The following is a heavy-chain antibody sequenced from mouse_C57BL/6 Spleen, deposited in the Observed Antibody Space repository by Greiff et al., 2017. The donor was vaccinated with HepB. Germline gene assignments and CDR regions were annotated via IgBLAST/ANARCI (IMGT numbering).Heavy chain of an antibody. CDR3: ARCGYYYGSSHQAWFAY. CDR1: GYTFTSYW. V-gene: IGHV1-69*01. J-gene: IGHJ3*01. CDR2: IDPSDSYT. Sequence: QVQLQQPGAELVMPGASVKLSCKASGYTFTSYWMHWVKQRPGQGLEWIGEIDPSDSYTNYNQKFKGKSTLTVDKSSSTAYMQLSSLTSEDSAVYYCARCGYYYGSSHQAWFAYWGQGTLVTVSA. D-gene: IGHD1-1*01.